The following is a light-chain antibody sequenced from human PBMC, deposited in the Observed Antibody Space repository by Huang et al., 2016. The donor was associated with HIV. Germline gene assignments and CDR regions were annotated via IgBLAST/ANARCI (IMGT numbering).Light chain of an antibody. V-gene: IGKV1-33*01. CDR3: QHYNNMPMYT. Sequence: DIQMTQSPSSLSASVGDRVTITCQASQDISNYLNWYQQKPGKAPKLLIYDASNLETGVPSRFSGSGSGTDFTFTISSLQPEDIGIYYCQHYNNMPMYTFGQGTKLEIK. CDR1: QDISNY. J-gene: IGKJ2*01. CDR2: DAS.